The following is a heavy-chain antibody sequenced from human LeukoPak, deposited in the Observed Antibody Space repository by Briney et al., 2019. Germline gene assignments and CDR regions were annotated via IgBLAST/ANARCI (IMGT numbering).Heavy chain of an antibody. CDR3: ARDRRLYYYDSSGYRNYYYYMDV. CDR2: IYHSGST. J-gene: IGHJ6*03. D-gene: IGHD3-22*01. Sequence: SETLSLTCTVSGDSISSSSYYWDWIRQPPGKGLEWIGSIYHSGSTYYNPSLKSRVTISVDTSKNQFSLKLSSVTAADTAVYYCARDRRLYYYDSSGYRNYYYYMDVWGKGTTVTVSS. CDR1: GDSISSSSYY. V-gene: IGHV4-39*07.